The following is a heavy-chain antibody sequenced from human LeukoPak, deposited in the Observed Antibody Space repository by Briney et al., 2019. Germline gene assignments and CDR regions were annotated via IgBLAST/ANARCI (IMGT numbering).Heavy chain of an antibody. CDR1: GFTFSSYS. Sequence: PGGSLRLSCAASGFTFSSYSMNWVRQAPGKGLEWVSSISSSSSSYIYYADSVKGRFTISRDNAKNSLYLQMNSLRAEDTAVYYCARDRETELLWFGELLPQTFDYWGQGTLVTVSS. CDR2: ISSSSSSYI. J-gene: IGHJ4*02. CDR3: ARDRETELLWFGELLPQTFDY. D-gene: IGHD3-10*01. V-gene: IGHV3-21*01.